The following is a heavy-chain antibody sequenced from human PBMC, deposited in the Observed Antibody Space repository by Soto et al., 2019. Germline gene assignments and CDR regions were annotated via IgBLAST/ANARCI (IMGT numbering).Heavy chain of an antibody. CDR3: ATSLRAYYDSSGYQLFDY. V-gene: IGHV1-18*04. D-gene: IGHD3-22*01. CDR2: ISAYNGNT. CDR1: GYTFTSYG. Sequence: ASVKVSCKASGYTFTSYGISWVRQAPGQGLEWMGWISAYNGNTNYAQKLQGRVTMTTDTSTSTAYMELRSLRSDDTAVYYCATSLRAYYDSSGYQLFDYWGQGTLVTVSS. J-gene: IGHJ4*02.